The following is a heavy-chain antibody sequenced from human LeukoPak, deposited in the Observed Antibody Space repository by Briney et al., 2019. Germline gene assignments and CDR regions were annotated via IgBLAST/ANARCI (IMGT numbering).Heavy chain of an antibody. D-gene: IGHD1-1*01. CDR2: ISGSGTTI. CDR3: ARDRLLEDRDYSYYYYMDV. CDR1: GFTFSDYY. Sequence: PGGSLRLSCAASGFTFSDYYMTWIRQAPGKGLEWVSYISGSGTTIYYADSVKGRFTISRDNAKNSLYLQMNSLRDEDTAVYYCARDRLLEDRDYSYYYYMDVWGKGTTVTVSS. J-gene: IGHJ6*03. V-gene: IGHV3-11*04.